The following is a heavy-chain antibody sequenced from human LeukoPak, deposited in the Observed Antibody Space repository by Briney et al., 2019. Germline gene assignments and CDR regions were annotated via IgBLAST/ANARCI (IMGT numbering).Heavy chain of an antibody. CDR2: IYHSGST. Sequence: SETLSLTCTVSGGSISSYYWSWIRQPPGKGLEWIGYIYHSGSTYYNPSLKSRVTISVDRSKNQFSLKLSSVTAADTAVYYCARAGGYVNYFDYWGQGTLVTVSS. J-gene: IGHJ4*02. CDR3: ARAGGYVNYFDY. D-gene: IGHD5-18*01. V-gene: IGHV4-59*12. CDR1: GGSISSYY.